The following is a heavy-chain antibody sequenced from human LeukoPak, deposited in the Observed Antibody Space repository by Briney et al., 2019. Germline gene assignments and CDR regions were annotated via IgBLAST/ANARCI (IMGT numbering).Heavy chain of an antibody. CDR1: GGSISSYY. J-gene: IGHJ5*02. V-gene: IGHV4-59*12. Sequence: PSETLSLTCTVSGGSISSYYWSWVRQPPGKGLEWIGYVYYSGNTNYNPSLKSRVTISVDTSKNQFSLKLSSVTAADTAVYYCARGRTWNYSWFDPWGQGTLVTVSS. CDR3: ARGRTWNYSWFDP. CDR2: VYYSGNT. D-gene: IGHD1-1*01.